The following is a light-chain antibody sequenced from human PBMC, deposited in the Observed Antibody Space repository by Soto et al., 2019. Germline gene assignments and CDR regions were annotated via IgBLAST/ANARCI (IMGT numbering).Light chain of an antibody. J-gene: IGKJ5*01. CDR1: QGISTW. CDR2: GAS. Sequence: EIQMTQSPSSVSASVGDRVTSTWRASQGISTWLAWYQQKAGKAPNLLIYGASNLHSGVPSRFSGSGSGTNFTLTISSLQPEDFATYYCQQANSFPITFGQGTRLEIK. CDR3: QQANSFPIT. V-gene: IGKV1-12*01.